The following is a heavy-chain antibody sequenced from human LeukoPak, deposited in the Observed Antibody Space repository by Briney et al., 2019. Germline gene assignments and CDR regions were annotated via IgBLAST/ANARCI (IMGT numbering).Heavy chain of an antibody. J-gene: IGHJ5*02. Sequence: SETLSLTCAVYGGSFSGYYWSWIRQPPGKGLEWIGEINHSGSTNYNPSLKSRVTISVDTSKNQFSLKLSSVTAADTAVYYCARLRLIVVVPAAIGWFDPWGQGTLVTVSS. CDR1: GGSFSGYY. CDR2: INHSGST. CDR3: ARLRLIVVVPAAIGWFDP. D-gene: IGHD2-2*01. V-gene: IGHV4-34*01.